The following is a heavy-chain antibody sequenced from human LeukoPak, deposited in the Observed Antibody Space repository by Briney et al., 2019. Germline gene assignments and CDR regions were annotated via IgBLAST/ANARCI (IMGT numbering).Heavy chain of an antibody. V-gene: IGHV1-69*13. CDR1: GGTFSSYT. D-gene: IGHD2-15*01. J-gene: IGHJ2*01. CDR3: AREDCSGGSCYSSKIHGGPYWYFDL. Sequence: GASVKVSCKASGGTFSSYTICWVRQAPGQGLEWMGGIIPIFGTANYAQKFQGRVTITADESTSTAYMELSSLRSEDTAVYYCAREDCSGGSCYSSKIHGGPYWYFDLWGRGTLVTVSS. CDR2: IIPIFGTA.